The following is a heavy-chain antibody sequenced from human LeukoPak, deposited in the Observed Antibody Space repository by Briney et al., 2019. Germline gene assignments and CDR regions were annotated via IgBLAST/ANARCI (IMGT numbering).Heavy chain of an antibody. J-gene: IGHJ4*02. CDR3: AKDLKQWLVTSFDY. CDR1: GFTFSGYA. CDR2: ISGSGGST. V-gene: IGHV3-23*01. Sequence: GGSLRLSCAASGFTFSGYAMSWVRQAPGKGLEWVSAISGSGGSTYYADSVKGRFTISRDNSKNTLYLQMNSLRAEDTAVYYCAKDLKQWLVTSFDYWGQGTLVTVSS. D-gene: IGHD6-19*01.